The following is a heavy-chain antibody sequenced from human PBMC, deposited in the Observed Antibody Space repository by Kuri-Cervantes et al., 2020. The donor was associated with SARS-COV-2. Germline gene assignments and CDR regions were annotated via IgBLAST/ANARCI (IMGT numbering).Heavy chain of an antibody. V-gene: IGHV3-64D*08. J-gene: IGHJ4*02. CDR2: ISSNGGGT. Sequence: GGSLRLSCSASGFTFSNYAMHWVREAPGGGLEYVSAISSNGGGTYYADSAKGRFTISRDNSKNTLFLQMSSLRAEDTSIYYCVKVSRGSPEYYWGQGILVTVSS. CDR1: GFTFSNYA. CDR3: VKVSRGSPEYY. D-gene: IGHD1-26*01.